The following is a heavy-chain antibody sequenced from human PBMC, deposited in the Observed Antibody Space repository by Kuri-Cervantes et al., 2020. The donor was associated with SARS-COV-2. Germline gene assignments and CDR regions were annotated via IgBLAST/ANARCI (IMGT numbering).Heavy chain of an antibody. CDR2: IYSGGST. V-gene: IGHV3-53*01. CDR3: ARITLYGDYFDY. D-gene: IGHD4-17*01. Sequence: GESLKISCAASGFTVSSNYMSWVRQAPGKGLEWVSVIYSGGSTYYADSVKGRFTISRDNAKNSLYLQMNSLRAEDTALYYCARITLYGDYFDYWGQGTLVTVSS. CDR1: GFTVSSNY. J-gene: IGHJ4*02.